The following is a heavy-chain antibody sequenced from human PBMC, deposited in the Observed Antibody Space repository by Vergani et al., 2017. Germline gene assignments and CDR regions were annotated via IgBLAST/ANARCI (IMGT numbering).Heavy chain of an antibody. CDR2: ISWNSGSI. J-gene: IGHJ4*02. Sequence: EVQLVESGGGLVQPGRSLRLSCAASGFTFDDYAMHWVRQAPGKGLEWVSGISWNSGSIGYADSVKGRFTISRDNAKNSLYLQINSLRAEDTALYYCAKDVAAPSRLQYPTGGVTWGQGTLVTVSS. CDR3: AKDVAAPSRLQYPTGGVT. CDR1: GFTFDDYA. V-gene: IGHV3-9*01. D-gene: IGHD4-11*01.